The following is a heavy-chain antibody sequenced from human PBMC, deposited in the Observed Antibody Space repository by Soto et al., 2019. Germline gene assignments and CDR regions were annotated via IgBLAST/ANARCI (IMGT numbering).Heavy chain of an antibody. J-gene: IGHJ4*02. Sequence: QVQLVQSGAEVKKPGSSVKVSCKVSGGSFREYAISWVRQAPGQGLEWMGGIIPMFGTPNYAQKCQGRVTIIADESTSTGYMELSSLTSDDTAVYYCARDSTAMITTSFDYWGQGTLVTVSA. V-gene: IGHV1-69*01. CDR3: ARDSTAMITTSFDY. CDR2: IIPMFGTP. D-gene: IGHD3-16*01. CDR1: GGSFREYA.